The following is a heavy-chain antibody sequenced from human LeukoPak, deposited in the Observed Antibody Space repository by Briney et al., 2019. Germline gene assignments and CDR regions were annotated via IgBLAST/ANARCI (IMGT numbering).Heavy chain of an antibody. Sequence: SETLSLTCIVSGGSISGTDYYWSWIRQPPGKGLEWIGYIHHSGTTSYNPSLKSRITISVDPSMNQFSLKLTSMTAADTAVYYCAGRGYAMVYWGQGTLVTVSS. D-gene: IGHD5-12*01. CDR1: GGSISGTDYY. CDR3: AGRGYAMVY. V-gene: IGHV4-30-4*01. CDR2: IHHSGTT. J-gene: IGHJ4*02.